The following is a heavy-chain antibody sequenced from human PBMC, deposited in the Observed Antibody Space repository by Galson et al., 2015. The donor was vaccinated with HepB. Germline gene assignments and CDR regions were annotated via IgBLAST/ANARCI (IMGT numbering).Heavy chain of an antibody. CDR1: GFTFSSYA. J-gene: IGHJ4*02. V-gene: IGHV3-23*01. CDR2: ISGSGGST. D-gene: IGHD2-2*02. CDR3: AKGSSMEYQLLYHYYFDY. Sequence: SLRLSCAASGFTFSSYAMSWVRQAPGKGLEWVSAISGSGGSTYYADSAKGRFTISGDNSKNTLYLQMNSLRAEDTAVYYCAKGSSMEYQLLYHYYFDYWGQGTLVTVSS.